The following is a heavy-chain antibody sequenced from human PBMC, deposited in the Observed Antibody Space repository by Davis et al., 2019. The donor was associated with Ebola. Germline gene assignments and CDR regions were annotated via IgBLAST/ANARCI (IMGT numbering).Heavy chain of an antibody. D-gene: IGHD4-17*01. CDR3: ARGAYGDYIVKAFDI. J-gene: IGHJ3*02. CDR2: ISHSGST. V-gene: IGHV4-34*01. CDR1: GGSLSNYY. Sequence: MPSETLSLTCAVYGGSLSNYYWTWIRQPPGKGLEWIGEISHSGSTSYNPSLKSRVSISVDTSKNQFSLKVTSVTAADTAVYYCARGAYGDYIVKAFDIWGQGTMVTVSS.